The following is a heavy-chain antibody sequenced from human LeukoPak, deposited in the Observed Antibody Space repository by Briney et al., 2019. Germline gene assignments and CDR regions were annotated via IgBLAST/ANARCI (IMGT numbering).Heavy chain of an antibody. CDR1: GFTASSNC. J-gene: IGHJ4*02. CDR3: ARNLYYYDSSGYYYY. Sequence: GGSLRLSCAASGFTASSNCMSWVRQAPGKGLEWVSVIYSGGTTYYADSVKGRFTISRDNSKNTLYLQMNSLRAEDTAVYYCARNLYYYDSSGYYYYWGQGTLVTVSS. D-gene: IGHD3-22*01. V-gene: IGHV3-66*01. CDR2: IYSGGTT.